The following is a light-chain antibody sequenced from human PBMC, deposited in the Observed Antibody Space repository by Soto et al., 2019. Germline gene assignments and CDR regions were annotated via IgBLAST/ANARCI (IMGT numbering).Light chain of an antibody. J-gene: IGLJ2*01. CDR3: EAGVDSRNAAV. CDR2: SDD. Sequence: QSVLIQPPSASGTPGQRVTISCSGSSSNIGRNTVNWYQHLPGTAPKLLLYSDDQRPSGVPDRFSGSRSGASASRAISGLLCEDEADYYCEAGVDSRNAAVFGGGTKVTVL. V-gene: IGLV1-44*01. CDR1: SSNIGRNT.